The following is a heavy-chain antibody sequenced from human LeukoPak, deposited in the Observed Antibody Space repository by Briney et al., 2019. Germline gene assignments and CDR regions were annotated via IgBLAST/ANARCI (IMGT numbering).Heavy chain of an antibody. J-gene: IGHJ3*02. Sequence: GGSLRLSCAASGFTVSSNYMSWVRQAPGKGLEWVSVIYSGGSTYYADSVKGRFTISRDNSKNTLYLQMNSLRAEDTAVYYCARLTGATSNDAIDIWSQGTMVTVSS. CDR1: GFTVSSNY. V-gene: IGHV3-53*01. D-gene: IGHD5-12*01. CDR2: IYSGGST. CDR3: ARLTGATSNDAIDI.